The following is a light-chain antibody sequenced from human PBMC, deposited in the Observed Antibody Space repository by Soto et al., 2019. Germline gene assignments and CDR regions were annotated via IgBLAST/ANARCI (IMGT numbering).Light chain of an antibody. Sequence: QSVLTQPASVSGSPGQSITISCTGTSTDVGRYNYVSWYQQHPGKAPKLMVYDVSNRPSWVSNRFSGSKSGITASLTISGLQAEDEADYYCTSYTSDSTYVFGTGTKVPS. CDR3: TSYTSDSTYV. V-gene: IGLV2-14*01. J-gene: IGLJ1*01. CDR1: STDVGRYNY. CDR2: DVS.